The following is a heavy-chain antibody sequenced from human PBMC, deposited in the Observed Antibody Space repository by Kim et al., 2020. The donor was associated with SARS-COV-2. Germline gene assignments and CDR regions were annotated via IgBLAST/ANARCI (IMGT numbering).Heavy chain of an antibody. D-gene: IGHD1-26*01. CDR1: GYNFIVYY. V-gene: IGHV1-46*01. CDR3: ARVKHLWESLDY. J-gene: IGHJ4*02. Sequence: ASVKVSCKASGYNFIVYYMQWVRQVPGQGLEWLGIVNPSGGSTSYTQKFQGRVTITTDTSTSTVYMELSRLRSEDTAIYYCARVKHLWESLDYWVQGTLVTVSS. CDR2: VNPSGGST.